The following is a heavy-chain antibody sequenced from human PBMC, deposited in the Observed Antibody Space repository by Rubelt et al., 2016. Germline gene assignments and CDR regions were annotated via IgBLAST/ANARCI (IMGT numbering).Heavy chain of an antibody. V-gene: IGHV4-34*01. CDR3: ARGEDYYDSSGYYH. D-gene: IGHD3-22*01. CDR1: GGSFSGYY. J-gene: IGHJ5*02. Sequence: QVQLQQWGAGLLKPSETLSLTCAVYGGSFSGYYWSWIRQPPGKGLEWIGEINHSGSTNYNPSLKSRVTISVDTSKNQFSLKLSSVTAADTAVYYCARGEDYYDSSGYYHWGQGTLVTVSS. CDR2: INHSGST.